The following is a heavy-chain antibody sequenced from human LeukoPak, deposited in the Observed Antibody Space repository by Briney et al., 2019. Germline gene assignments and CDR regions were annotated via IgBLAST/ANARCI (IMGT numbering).Heavy chain of an antibody. CDR3: ASSVLLTAPFDY. V-gene: IGHV3-21*01. CDR1: GFIFSSHS. D-gene: IGHD2-21*02. J-gene: IGHJ4*01. Sequence: GGSLRLSCAASGFIFSSHSMNWVRQAPGKGLEWVSSISSLTVGTHYIYYADSVKGRFTISRDDAKNSLYLQMNSLRAEDTAVYYCASSVLLTAPFDYWGQGALVTVSS. CDR2: ISSLTVGTHYI.